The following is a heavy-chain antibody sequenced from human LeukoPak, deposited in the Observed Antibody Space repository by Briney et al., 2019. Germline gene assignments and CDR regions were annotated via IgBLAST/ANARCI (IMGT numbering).Heavy chain of an antibody. CDR1: GFTFSSSA. D-gene: IGHD3-10*01. CDR2: ISGSGGGT. CDR3: GKLFYSSGMYHFDY. J-gene: IGHJ4*02. Sequence: GGSLRLSCATSGFTFSSSAMSWVRQPPGKGLAWVSTISGSGGGTYYADSVKGRFTISRDNSKNTLYLQMNSLRAEDTAVFYCGKLFYSSGMYHFDYWGQGTLVTVSS. V-gene: IGHV3-23*01.